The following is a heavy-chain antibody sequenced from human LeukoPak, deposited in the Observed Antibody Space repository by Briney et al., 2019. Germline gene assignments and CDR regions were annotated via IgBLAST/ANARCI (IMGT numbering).Heavy chain of an antibody. CDR3: ARVRKWYSTSLMGYYFDY. V-gene: IGHV3-30*02. CDR2: IRYDGSNK. J-gene: IGHJ4*02. CDR1: GFTFSSYG. Sequence: GGSLRLSCAASGFTFSSYGMHWVRQAPGKGLEWVAFIRYDGSNKYYADSVKGRFTISRDNSKNTLYLQMNSLRAEDTAVYYCARVRKWYSTSLMGYYFDYWGQGTLVTVSS. D-gene: IGHD6-13*01.